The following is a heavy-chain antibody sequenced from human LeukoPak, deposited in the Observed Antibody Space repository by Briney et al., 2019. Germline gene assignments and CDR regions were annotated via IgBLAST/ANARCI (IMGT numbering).Heavy chain of an antibody. D-gene: IGHD1-26*01. CDR3: AGVAGSIYY. J-gene: IGHJ4*02. V-gene: IGHV1-8*01. CDR1: VYTCTNYS. Sequence: GSSVTVSYKPSVYTCTNYSIFCVRQSTGQGPELMRCVRTSSGKTGYAQKFQSSLTITRVTSITTVYIELSSLRSDDTAVYYCAGVAGSIYYWGQGTLVTVSS. CDR2: VRTSSGKT.